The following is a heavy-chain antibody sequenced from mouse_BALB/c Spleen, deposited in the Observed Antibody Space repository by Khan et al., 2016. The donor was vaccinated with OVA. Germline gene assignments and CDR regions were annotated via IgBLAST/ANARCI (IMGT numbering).Heavy chain of an antibody. D-gene: IGHD2-1*01. CDR2: IWSDGRT. Sequence: QVQLKESGPGPVAPSQSLSITCTISGFSLTSYGVHWVRQPAGKGLEWLVVIWSDGRTTYNSALKSRLSISKDNSTSQVFLKVNSLQTEDTAMYYCARQVYSGYFDVWGAGTTVTVSS. CDR3: ARQVYSGYFDV. V-gene: IGHV2-6-1*01. J-gene: IGHJ1*01. CDR1: GFSLTSYG.